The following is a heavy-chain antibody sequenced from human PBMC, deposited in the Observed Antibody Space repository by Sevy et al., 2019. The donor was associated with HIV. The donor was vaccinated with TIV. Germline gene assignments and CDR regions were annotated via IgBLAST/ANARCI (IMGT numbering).Heavy chain of an antibody. D-gene: IGHD2-2*01. V-gene: IGHV4-59*01. CDR3: RKARANVDAEKAKYQFSRKLTSMTPAETAVYYCAGDAGVASPPTEYYYYGIDV. J-gene: IGHJ6*02. Sequence: SETLSLTCTVSGGSISSYYWSWIRQPPGKGLEWVGYIYYSGSTNYNPSLKSRVTISVDTSTNQFSLKLSSVTGADTTTQPSRKARANVDAEKAKYQFSRKLTSMTPAETAVYYCAGDAGVASPPTEYYYYGIDVWGQGTTVTVSS. CDR1: GGSISSYY. CDR2: IYYSGST.